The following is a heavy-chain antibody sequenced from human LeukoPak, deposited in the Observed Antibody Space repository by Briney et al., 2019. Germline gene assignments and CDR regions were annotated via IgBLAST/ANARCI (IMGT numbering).Heavy chain of an antibody. Sequence: ASVKVSCKASGYTFNNHYMYWVRQAPGQGLEWMGVINPSGGSTSYAQKFQDRVTMTRDTSTSTVYMELSSLRSEDTAVYYCARADGDYYDSSGLYYFDYWGQGTLVTVSS. CDR1: GYTFNNHY. D-gene: IGHD3-22*01. J-gene: IGHJ4*02. CDR3: ARADGDYYDSSGLYYFDY. V-gene: IGHV1-46*02. CDR2: INPSGGST.